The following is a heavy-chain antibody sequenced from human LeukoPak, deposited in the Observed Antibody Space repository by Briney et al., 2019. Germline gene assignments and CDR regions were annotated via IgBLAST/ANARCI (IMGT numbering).Heavy chain of an antibody. V-gene: IGHV6-1*01. Sequence: SQTLSLTCAISGDSVSRNSATWNWIRQSPSRGLEWLGRTYYRSKWNSDYAVSVKSRITINPDTSKNQFSLQLNSVTPEDTAVYYCARGGGTALLDYYMDVWGKGTTVTVSS. J-gene: IGHJ6*03. CDR3: ARGGGTALLDYYMDV. CDR1: GDSVSRNSAT. CDR2: TYYRSKWNS. D-gene: IGHD2-15*01.